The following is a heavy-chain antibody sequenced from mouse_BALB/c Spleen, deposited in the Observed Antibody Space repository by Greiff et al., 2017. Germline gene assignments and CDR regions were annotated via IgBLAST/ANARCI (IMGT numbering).Heavy chain of an antibody. V-gene: IGHV7-3*02. J-gene: IGHJ3*01. CDR2: IRNKANGYTT. CDR3: AREEYGNYLAWFAY. CDR1: GFTFTDYY. D-gene: IGHD2-10*02. Sequence: EVKLMESGGGLVQPGGSLRLSCATSGFTFTDYYMSWVRQPPGKALEWLGFIRNKANGYTTEYSASVKGRFTISRDNSQSILYLQMNTLRAEDSATYYCAREEYGNYLAWFAYWGQGTLVTVSA.